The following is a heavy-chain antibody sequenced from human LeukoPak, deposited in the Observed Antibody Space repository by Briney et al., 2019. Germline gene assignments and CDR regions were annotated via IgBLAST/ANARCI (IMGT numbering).Heavy chain of an antibody. J-gene: IGHJ3*02. Sequence: GGSLRLSCAASGFTFSSYSMNWVRQAPGKGLEWVSSISSSSSYIYYADSVKGRFTISRDNAKNSPYLQMNSLRAEDTAVYYCARDAYDSSGFGAFDIWVQGTMVTVSS. V-gene: IGHV3-21*01. D-gene: IGHD3-22*01. CDR2: ISSSSSYI. CDR3: ARDAYDSSGFGAFDI. CDR1: GFTFSSYS.